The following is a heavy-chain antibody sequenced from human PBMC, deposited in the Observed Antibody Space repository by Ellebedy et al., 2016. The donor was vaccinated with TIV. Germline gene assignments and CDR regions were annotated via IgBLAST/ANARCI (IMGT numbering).Heavy chain of an antibody. J-gene: IGHJ4*02. D-gene: IGHD6-13*01. CDR2: ISGDGGST. Sequence: GESLKISCAASGFTFDDYAMHWVRQAPGKGLEWVSLISGDGGSTYYADSVKGRFTISRDNSKNSLYLQMNSLRIEDTALYYCARWDSSSSFEYWGQGTLVTVS. CDR3: ARWDSSSSFEY. CDR1: GFTFDDYA. V-gene: IGHV3-43*02.